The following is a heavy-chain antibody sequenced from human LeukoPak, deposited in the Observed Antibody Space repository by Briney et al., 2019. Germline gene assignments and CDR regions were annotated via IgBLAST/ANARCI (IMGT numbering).Heavy chain of an antibody. CDR1: GFAFSSYG. V-gene: IGHV3-30*18. J-gene: IGHJ6*02. CDR3: AKERGYCSSTSCPPSYYYYYGMDV. D-gene: IGHD2-2*01. Sequence: PGGSLRLSCAASGFAFSSYGMHWVRQAPGKGLEWVAVISYDGSNKYYADSVKGRFTISRDNSKNTLYLQMNSLRAEDTAVYYCAKERGYCSSTSCPPSYYYYYGMDVWGQGTTVTVSS. CDR2: ISYDGSNK.